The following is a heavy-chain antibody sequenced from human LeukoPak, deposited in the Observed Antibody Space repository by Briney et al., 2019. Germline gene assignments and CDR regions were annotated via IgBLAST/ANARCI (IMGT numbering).Heavy chain of an antibody. CDR2: MNPNSGNT. CDR3: ARGGTIFGFYYYMDV. V-gene: IGHV1-8*01. J-gene: IGHJ6*03. CDR1: GYTFTSYD. D-gene: IGHD3-3*01. Sequence: ASVKVSCKASGYTFTSYDINWVRHATGQGLEWMGWMNPNSGNTGYAQKFQGRVTMTRNTSISTAYMELSSLRSEDTAVYYCARGGTIFGFYYYMDVWGKGTTVTVSS.